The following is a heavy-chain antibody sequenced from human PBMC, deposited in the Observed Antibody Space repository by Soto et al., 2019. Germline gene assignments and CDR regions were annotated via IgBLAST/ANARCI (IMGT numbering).Heavy chain of an antibody. CDR3: ARAIDSGRDY. V-gene: IGHV3-30-3*01. CDR2: ISYDGSNK. D-gene: IGHD2-15*01. CDR1: GFTFSSYA. Sequence: QVQLVESGGGVVKPGRSLRLSCAASGFTFSSYAMHWVRQAPGKGLEWVAVISYDGSNKYYADSVKGRFTISRDNSKNTRDLQMNSLRAEDTAVYYFARAIDSGRDYWGQGTLVTVSS. J-gene: IGHJ4*02.